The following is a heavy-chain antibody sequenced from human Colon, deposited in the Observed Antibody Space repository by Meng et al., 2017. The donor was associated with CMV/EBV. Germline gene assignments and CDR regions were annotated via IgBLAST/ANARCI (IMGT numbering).Heavy chain of an antibody. CDR3: AGGGLVDY. D-gene: IGHD5-12*01. Sequence: GSLRLSCAVYGGSFSGYYWSWIRQPPGKGLEWIGEINHSGSTNYNPSLKSRVTISVDTSKNQFSLKLSSVTAADTAVYYCAGGGLVDYWGQGTLVTVSS. V-gene: IGHV4-34*01. CDR2: INHSGST. CDR1: GGSFSGYY. J-gene: IGHJ4*02.